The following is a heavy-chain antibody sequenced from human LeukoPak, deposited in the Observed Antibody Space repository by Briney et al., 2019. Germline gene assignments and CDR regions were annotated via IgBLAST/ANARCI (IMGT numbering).Heavy chain of an antibody. V-gene: IGHV3-66*01. D-gene: IGHD5-18*01. CDR2: IYSGGST. J-gene: IGHJ4*02. Sequence: PGGSLRLSCAASGFTVSSNYMSWVRQAPGKGLEWVSVIYSGGSTYYADSVKGRFTISRDNSKNTLYLQMNSLRAEDTAVYYCARAIYSYGFVAGDYWGQGTLVTVSS. CDR3: ARAIYSYGFVAGDY. CDR1: GFTVSSNY.